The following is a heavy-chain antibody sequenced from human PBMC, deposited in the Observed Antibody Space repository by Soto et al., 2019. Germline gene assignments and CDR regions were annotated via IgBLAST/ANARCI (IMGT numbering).Heavy chain of an antibody. CDR3: ARGPQSSGWRGKWSDA. D-gene: IGHD6-19*01. V-gene: IGHV1-18*01. Sequence: QVQLVQSGAEVKKPGASVKVSCKAAGYTFTNYGISWVRQAPGQGLEWMGWIVTYNGNTQSTQKLQGRVTMTTDTSTSTAYTELRSLRSDDTAVYYCARGPQSSGWRGKWSDAWGQGTMVTVSS. CDR1: GYTFTNYG. J-gene: IGHJ5*02. CDR2: IVTYNGNT.